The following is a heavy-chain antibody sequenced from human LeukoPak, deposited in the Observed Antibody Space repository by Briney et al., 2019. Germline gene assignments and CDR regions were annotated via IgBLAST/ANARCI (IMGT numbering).Heavy chain of an antibody. CDR3: ATAYDSGYYWSYFDY. J-gene: IGHJ4*02. V-gene: IGHV1-24*01. CDR2: FDPEDGET. Sequence: GASVKVSCKVSGYTRTDLSMHYVRQAPGKGLEWMGGFDPEDGETIYAQKFQGRVTMTEDTSTDTAYMELSSLRSEDTAVYYCATAYDSGYYWSYFDYWGQGTLVTVSS. D-gene: IGHD3-22*01. CDR1: GYTRTDLS.